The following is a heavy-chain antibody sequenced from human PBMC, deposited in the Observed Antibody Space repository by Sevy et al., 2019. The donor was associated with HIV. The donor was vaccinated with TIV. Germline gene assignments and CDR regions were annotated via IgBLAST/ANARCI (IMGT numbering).Heavy chain of an antibody. J-gene: IGHJ4*02. V-gene: IGHV4-39*01. D-gene: IGHD5-18*01. CDR3: AKGYTYGPNPALGY. CDR1: GGPISTSSFY. CDR2: MSYGGST. Sequence: SETLSLTCAVSGGPISTSSFYWDWIRQPPGKGLEWIGTMSYGGSTYYNPSLKSRVTISVDTSKNQFSLKLSSVTAADTAVYYCAKGYTYGPNPALGYWGQGTLVTVSS.